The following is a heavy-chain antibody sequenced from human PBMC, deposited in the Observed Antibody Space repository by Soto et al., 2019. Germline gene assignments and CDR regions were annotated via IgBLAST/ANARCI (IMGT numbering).Heavy chain of an antibody. Sequence: GGSLRLSCAASGFTFSGYSMNWVRQAPGKGLEWVSYISSSSSTIYYADSVKGRFTISRDNAKKSLYLQMNSLRDEDTAVYHCARTPYSTLVRGFPFYYGMDVWGQGTTVTVSS. V-gene: IGHV3-48*02. CDR2: ISSSSSTI. J-gene: IGHJ6*02. CDR3: ARTPYSTLVRGFPFYYGMDV. CDR1: GFTFSGYS. D-gene: IGHD3-10*01.